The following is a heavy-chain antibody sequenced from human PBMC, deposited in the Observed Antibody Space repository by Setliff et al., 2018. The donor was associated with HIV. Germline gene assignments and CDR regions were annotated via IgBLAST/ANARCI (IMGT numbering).Heavy chain of an antibody. D-gene: IGHD3-10*01. CDR2: IYHSGNA. CDR3: ARFMRGIIIRDYYYGMDV. Sequence: SETLSLTCAVSGYSISNGYYWGWIRQPPGKGLEWIGNIYHSGNAYFHPSLKSRVTISVDTSKNQFSLNLTSVTAADTAVYYCARFMRGIIIRDYYYGMDVWGQGTTVT. CDR1: GYSISNGYY. V-gene: IGHV4-38-2*01. J-gene: IGHJ6*02.